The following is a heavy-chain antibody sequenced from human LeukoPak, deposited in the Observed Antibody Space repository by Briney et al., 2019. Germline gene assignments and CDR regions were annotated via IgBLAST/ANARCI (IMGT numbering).Heavy chain of an antibody. CDR3: ARGRGNKGSGARPVDY. D-gene: IGHD6-6*01. V-gene: IGHV4-34*01. CDR2: INHSGST. Sequence: SETLSLTCAVYGGSFSGYYWSWIRQPPGKGLEWIGEINHSGSTNYNPSLKSRVTISVDTSKNQFSLKLSSVTAADTAVYYCARGRGNKGSGARPVDYWGQGTLVTVSS. J-gene: IGHJ4*02. CDR1: GGSFSGYY.